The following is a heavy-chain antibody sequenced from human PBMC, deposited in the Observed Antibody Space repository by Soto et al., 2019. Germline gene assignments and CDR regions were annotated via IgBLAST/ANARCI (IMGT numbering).Heavy chain of an antibody. CDR3: ARHLAVAGPYYYYGMDV. V-gene: IGHV5-51*01. D-gene: IGHD6-19*01. J-gene: IGHJ6*02. CDR2: IYPGDSDT. CDR1: GYSFTTYW. Sequence: ESLTISCQASGYSFTTYWIGWVRQRPGKGLEWMGIIYPGDSDTRYSPSFQGQVTISADKSISTAYLQWSSLKASGTAMYYCARHLAVAGPYYYYGMDVWGQGTTVTVSS.